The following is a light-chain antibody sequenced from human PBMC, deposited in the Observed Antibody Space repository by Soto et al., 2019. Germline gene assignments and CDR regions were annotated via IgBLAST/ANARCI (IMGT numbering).Light chain of an antibody. J-gene: IGKJ3*01. CDR3: QKYNSAPLIFT. CDR1: QGISNY. Sequence: DIQMTQSPSSLSASVGDRVTITCRASQGISNYLAWYQQKPGKVPKLLIYAASTLQSGVPSRFSGSGSGTDFTLTIGSLQPEDVATYYCQKYNSAPLIFTFGPGTKVDIK. CDR2: AAS. V-gene: IGKV1-27*01.